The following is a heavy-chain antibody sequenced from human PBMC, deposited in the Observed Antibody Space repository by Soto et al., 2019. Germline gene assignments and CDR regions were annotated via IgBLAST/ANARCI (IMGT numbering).Heavy chain of an antibody. J-gene: IGHJ6*02. CDR3: SRDSLRDSYYYGMDV. CDR2: INTDGSST. V-gene: IGHV3-74*01. CDR1: GFTFSGHR. Sequence: PGGSLRLSCVVSGFTFSGHRMHWVRQTPGKGLLWVSRINTDGSSTSYADSAKGRFTISRDNGKNTLYLQMNSLRAEDTAVNYCSRDSLRDSYYYGMDVWGQGTTVTVSS. D-gene: IGHD3-16*01.